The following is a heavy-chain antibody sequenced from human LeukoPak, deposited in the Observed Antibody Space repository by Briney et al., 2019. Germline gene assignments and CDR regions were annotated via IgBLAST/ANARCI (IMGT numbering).Heavy chain of an antibody. CDR1: GYTSTGYY. Sequence: GASVKVSCKASGYTSTGYYMHWVRQAPGQGLEWMXWXXXXSGGTNYAQKFQGRVTMTRDTSISTAYMELSRLRSDDTAVYYCARSTSITIFGVVGYWFDPWGQGTLVTVSS. CDR2: XXXXSGGT. CDR3: ARSTSITIFGVVGYWFDP. D-gene: IGHD3-3*01. V-gene: IGHV1-2*02. J-gene: IGHJ5*02.